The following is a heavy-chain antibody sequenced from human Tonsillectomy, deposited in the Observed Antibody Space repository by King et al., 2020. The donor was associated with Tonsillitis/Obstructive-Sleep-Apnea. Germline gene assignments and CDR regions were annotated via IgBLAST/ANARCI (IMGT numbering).Heavy chain of an antibody. V-gene: IGHV3-9*01. Sequence: DVQLVESGGGLVQPGRSLRLSCAASGFTFDDYAMHWVRQATGKGLEWVSGISWNSGSIGYADSVKGRFTISRDNAKNSLYLQMNSLRAEDTALYYCAKDEEYSSSANFDYWGQGTLVTVSS. CDR1: GFTFDDYA. J-gene: IGHJ4*02. CDR3: AKDEEYSSSANFDY. CDR2: ISWNSGSI. D-gene: IGHD6-6*01.